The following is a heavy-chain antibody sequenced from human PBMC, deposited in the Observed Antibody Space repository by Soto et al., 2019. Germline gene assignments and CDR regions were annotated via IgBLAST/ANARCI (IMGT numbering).Heavy chain of an antibody. CDR2: IYYSGST. D-gene: IGHD3-10*01. J-gene: IGHJ5*02. V-gene: IGHV4-39*07. CDR1: GGSISSSRYY. CDR3: ARDYYGSGSYRFDP. Sequence: SETLSLTCTVSGGSISSSRYYWGWIRQPPGKGLEWIGSIYYSGSTNYNPSLKSRVTISVDTSKNQFSLKLSSVTAADTAVYYCARDYYGSGSYRFDPWGQGTLVTVSS.